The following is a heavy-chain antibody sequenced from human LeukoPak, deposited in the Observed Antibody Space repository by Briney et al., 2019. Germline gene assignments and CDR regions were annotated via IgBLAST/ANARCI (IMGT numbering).Heavy chain of an antibody. Sequence: PSETLSLTCTVSGGSINNYWIWVRQPPEKGLEWIGYISYSGSTNYNPSLKSRVTISLDTSKSQFSLNLNSVTAADTSVYYCARGRQVGNTGYYFDYWGQGTLVTVSS. J-gene: IGHJ4*02. CDR2: ISYSGST. CDR1: GGSINNY. V-gene: IGHV4-59*01. CDR3: ARGRQVGNTGYYFDY. D-gene: IGHD1-26*01.